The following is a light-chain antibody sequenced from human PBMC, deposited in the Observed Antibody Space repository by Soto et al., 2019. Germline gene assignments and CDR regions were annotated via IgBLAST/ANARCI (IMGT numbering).Light chain of an antibody. Sequence: QPVLTQSPSASASLGASVRLTCTLSSGHSHYAIAWHQQQPEKGPRFLMKVNGDGSHTKGAGIPDRFSASSSGAERYLTISSLQPEDEADYYCQTWGSGLWVFGGGTKLTVL. J-gene: IGLJ3*02. CDR2: VNGDGSH. CDR3: QTWGSGLWV. CDR1: SGHSHYA. V-gene: IGLV4-69*01.